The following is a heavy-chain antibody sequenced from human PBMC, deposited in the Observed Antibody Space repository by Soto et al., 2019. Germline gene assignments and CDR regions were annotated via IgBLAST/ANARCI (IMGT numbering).Heavy chain of an antibody. D-gene: IGHD4-17*01. CDR3: ARTPPDYGGNQFDY. J-gene: IGHJ4*02. CDR2: IYYSGST. V-gene: IGHV4-39*01. CDR1: GGYISSSSYY. Sequence: ETLSLTCTVSGGYISSSSYYWCWILKNPGKGLEWIGSIYYSGSTYYNPSLKSRVTISVDTSKNQFSLKLSSVTAADTAVYYCARTPPDYGGNQFDYWGQGTLVTVSS.